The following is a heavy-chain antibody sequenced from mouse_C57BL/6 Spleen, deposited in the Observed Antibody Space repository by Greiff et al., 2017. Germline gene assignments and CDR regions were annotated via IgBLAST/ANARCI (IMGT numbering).Heavy chain of an antibody. CDR3: AREGNYYGSSTWFAY. Sequence: EVKVVESEGGLVQPGSSMKLSCTASGFTFSDYYMAWVRQVPEKGLEWVANLNYDGSSTYYLDSLKSRFIISRDNAKNILYLQMSSLKSEDTATYYCAREGNYYGSSTWFAYWGQGTLVTVSA. CDR1: GFTFSDYY. J-gene: IGHJ3*01. D-gene: IGHD1-1*01. CDR2: LNYDGSST. V-gene: IGHV5-16*01.